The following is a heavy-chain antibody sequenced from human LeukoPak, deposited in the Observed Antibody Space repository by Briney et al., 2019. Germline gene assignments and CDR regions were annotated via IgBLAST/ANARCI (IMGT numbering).Heavy chain of an antibody. D-gene: IGHD1-26*01. CDR1: GYSFTSYW. J-gene: IGHJ6*02. CDR2: IYPGDSDT. V-gene: IGHV5-51*01. Sequence: GESLKISCKGSGYSFTSYWIGWVRQMPGKGLELMGIIYPGDSDTRYSPSFQGQVTISADKSISTAYLQWSSLKASDTAMYYCARLEGATTSLGYYYYGMDVWGQGTTVTVSS. CDR3: ARLEGATTSLGYYYYGMDV.